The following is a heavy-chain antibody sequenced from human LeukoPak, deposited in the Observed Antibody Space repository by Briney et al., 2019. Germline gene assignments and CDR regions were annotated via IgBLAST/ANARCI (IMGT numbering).Heavy chain of an antibody. CDR2: IYYSGST. CDR1: GYSISSSNW. J-gene: IGHJ4*02. Sequence: SDTLSLTCAVSGYSISSSNWWGWIRQPPGKGLEWIGYIYYSGSTYYNSSLKSRITMSVDTSKHQFSLKLSSVTAVDTAVYYCARKCSGGDWSWGQGTLVTVCS. V-gene: IGHV4-28*01. D-gene: IGHD2-21*01. CDR3: ARKCSGGDWS.